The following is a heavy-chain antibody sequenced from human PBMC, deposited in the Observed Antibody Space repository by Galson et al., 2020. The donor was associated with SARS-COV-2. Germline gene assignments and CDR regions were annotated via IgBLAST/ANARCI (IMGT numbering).Heavy chain of an antibody. CDR3: ARDSDSSGRKDAFDI. J-gene: IGHJ3*02. V-gene: IGHV3-66*02. D-gene: IGHD6-19*01. Sequence: GGSLRLSCAASGFTVSSNYMSWVRQAPGKGLEWVSVIYSGGSTYYADSVKGRFTISRDNSKNTLYLQMNSLRAEDTAVYYCARDSDSSGRKDAFDIWGQGTMVTVSS. CDR2: IYSGGST. CDR1: GFTVSSNY.